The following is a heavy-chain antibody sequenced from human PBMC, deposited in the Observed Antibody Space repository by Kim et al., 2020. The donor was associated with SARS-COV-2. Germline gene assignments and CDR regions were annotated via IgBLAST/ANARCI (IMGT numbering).Heavy chain of an antibody. J-gene: IGHJ3*02. V-gene: IGHV1-18*04. Sequence: ASVKVSCKASGYTFTSYGISWVRQAPGQGLEWMGWISAYNGNTNYAQKLQGRVTMTTDTSTSTAYMELRSLRSDDTAVYYCARHSIVATINDAFDIWGQGTMVTVSS. CDR1: GYTFTSYG. CDR3: ARHSIVATINDAFDI. CDR2: ISAYNGNT. D-gene: IGHD5-12*01.